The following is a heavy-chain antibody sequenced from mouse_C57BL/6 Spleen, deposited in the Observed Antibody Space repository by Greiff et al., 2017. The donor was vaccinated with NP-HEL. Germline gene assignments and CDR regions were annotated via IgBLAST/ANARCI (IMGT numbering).Heavy chain of an antibody. CDR1: GYTFTSYW. D-gene: IGHD1-1*01. Sequence: VQLQQSGAELVKPGASVKLSCKASGYTFTSYWMHWVKQRPGRGLEWIGRIDPNSGGTKYNEKFKSKATLTVDKPSSTAYMQLSSLTSEYSAVYYCARGDGSSHYYYAMDYWGQGTSVTVSS. V-gene: IGHV1-72*01. CDR3: ARGDGSSHYYYAMDY. CDR2: IDPNSGGT. J-gene: IGHJ4*01.